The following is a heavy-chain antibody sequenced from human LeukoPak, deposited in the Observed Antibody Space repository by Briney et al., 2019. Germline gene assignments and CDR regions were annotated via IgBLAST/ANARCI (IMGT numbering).Heavy chain of an antibody. CDR1: GGTVSSYA. CDR3: ARGRRDGYNIDGAFDI. Sequence: GASVKVSCKASGGTVSSYAISWVRQAPGQGLEWMGGIIPIFGTANYAQKFQGRVTITADESTSTAYMELSSLRSEDTAVYYCARGRRDGYNIDGAFDIWGQGTMVTVSS. J-gene: IGHJ3*02. CDR2: IIPIFGTA. D-gene: IGHD5-24*01. V-gene: IGHV1-69*13.